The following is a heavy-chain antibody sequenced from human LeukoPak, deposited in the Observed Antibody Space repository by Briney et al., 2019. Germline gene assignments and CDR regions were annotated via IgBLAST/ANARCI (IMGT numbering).Heavy chain of an antibody. CDR1: GFTFSSYD. Sequence: GGSLRLSCAASGFTFSSYDMHWVRQTTGKGLEWVSAIGTAGDTYYPGSVKGRFTISRENAKNSLYLQMNSLRAEDTAVYYCAKDPHLSNDYGDYSLGFDYWGQGTLVTVSS. D-gene: IGHD4-17*01. V-gene: IGHV3-13*01. J-gene: IGHJ4*02. CDR2: IGTAGDT. CDR3: AKDPHLSNDYGDYSLGFDY.